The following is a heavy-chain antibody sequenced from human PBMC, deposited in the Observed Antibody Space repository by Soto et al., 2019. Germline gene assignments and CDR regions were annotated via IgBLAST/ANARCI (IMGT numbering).Heavy chain of an antibody. V-gene: IGHV4-30-2*01. J-gene: IGHJ6*02. CDR2: IYHSGST. Sequence: PSETLSLTCAVSGGSISSGGYSWSWIRQPPGKGLEWIGYIYHSGSTYYNPSLKSRVTISVDRSKNQFSLKLSSVTAADTAVYYCARDQGMNYSYYGMDVWGQGTTVTVYS. CDR1: GGSISSGGYS. CDR3: ARDQGMNYSYYGMDV.